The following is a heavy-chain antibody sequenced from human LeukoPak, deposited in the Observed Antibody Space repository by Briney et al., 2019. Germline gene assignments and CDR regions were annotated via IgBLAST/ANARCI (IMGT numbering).Heavy chain of an antibody. CDR2: ISAYNGNT. J-gene: IGHJ4*02. CDR3: ARVVGWSYYFDY. CDR1: TFTXXX. V-gene: IGHV1-18*01. D-gene: IGHD2-15*01. Sequence: TFTXXXISWVRQAPGQGLEWMGWISAYNGNTNYAQKLQGRVTMTTDTSTSTAYMELRSLRSDDTAVYYCARVVGWSYYFDYWGQGTLVTVSS.